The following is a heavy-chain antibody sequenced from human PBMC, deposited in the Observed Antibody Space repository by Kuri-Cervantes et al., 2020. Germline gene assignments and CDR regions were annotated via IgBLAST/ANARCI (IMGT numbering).Heavy chain of an antibody. V-gene: IGHV4-61*01. Sequence: SQTLSLTCAVSGGSISSSYYWSWIRQPPGKGLEWIGYIYYSGSTNYNPSLKSRVTISVDTSKNQFSLKLSSVTAADTAVYYCARGRQTFYGSGSYFPHLRFDYWGQGTLVTVSS. J-gene: IGHJ4*02. CDR2: IYYSGST. CDR1: GGSISSSYY. CDR3: ARGRQTFYGSGSYFPHLRFDY. D-gene: IGHD3-10*01.